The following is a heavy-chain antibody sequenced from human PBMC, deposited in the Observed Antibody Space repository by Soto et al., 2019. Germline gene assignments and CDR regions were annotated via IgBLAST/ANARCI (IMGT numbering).Heavy chain of an antibody. CDR2: IKQEGSEQ. D-gene: IGHD2-8*01. V-gene: IGHV3-7*01. Sequence: EVHLVESGGGAAQPGGSVRLACAASGFTFNSYWLNWVRQAPVKVLEWVANIKQEGSEQYFVDSVRGRFSVSRDNANNLMKIEMSTLRFEGTAVYYSPGGRPAGALYEQNRGVYLPKTYGRDVWGQGTTVTVYS. J-gene: IGHJ6*02. CDR3: PGGRPAGALYEQNRGVYLPKTYGRDV. CDR1: GFTFNSYW.